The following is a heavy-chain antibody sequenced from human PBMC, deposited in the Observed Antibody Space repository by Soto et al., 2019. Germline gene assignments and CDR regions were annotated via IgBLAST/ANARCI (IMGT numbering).Heavy chain of an antibody. V-gene: IGHV1-46*03. D-gene: IGHD2-15*01. J-gene: IGHJ3*02. CDR2: INPSGGST. Sequence: ASVKVSCKASGYTFTSYYMHWVRQAPGQGLEWMGIINPSGGSTSYAQKFQGRVTMTRDTSTSTVYMELSSLRSEDTAVYYCATSGLYCSGGSCYSGAFDIWGQGTVVTVSS. CDR3: ATSGLYCSGGSCYSGAFDI. CDR1: GYTFTSYY.